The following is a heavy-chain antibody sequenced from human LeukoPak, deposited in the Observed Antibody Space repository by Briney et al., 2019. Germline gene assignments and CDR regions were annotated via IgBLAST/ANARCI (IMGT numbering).Heavy chain of an antibody. CDR3: ARDTLPGIAAAGNYDAFDI. D-gene: IGHD6-13*01. CDR2: ISGSGGST. J-gene: IGHJ3*02. CDR1: GFTFSSYA. Sequence: GGSLRLSCAASGFTFSSYAMSWVRQAPGKGLEWVSAISGSGGSTYYADSVKGRFTISRDNAKNSLYLQMNSLRAEDTAVYYCARDTLPGIAAAGNYDAFDIWGQGTMVTVSS. V-gene: IGHV3-23*01.